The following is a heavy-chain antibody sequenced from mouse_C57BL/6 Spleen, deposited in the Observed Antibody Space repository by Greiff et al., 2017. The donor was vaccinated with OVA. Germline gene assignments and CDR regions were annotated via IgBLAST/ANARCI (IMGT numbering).Heavy chain of an antibody. D-gene: IGHD1-1*01. CDR3: ARGGSSSPWFAY. J-gene: IGHJ3*01. CDR1: GYAFSSSW. V-gene: IGHV1-82*01. Sequence: VMLVESGPELVKPGASVKISCKASGYAFSSSWMNWVKQRPGKGLEWIGRIYPGDGDTNYNGKFKGKATLTADKSSSTAYMQLSSLTSEDSAVYFCARGGSSSPWFAYWGQGTLVTVSA. CDR2: IYPGDGDT.